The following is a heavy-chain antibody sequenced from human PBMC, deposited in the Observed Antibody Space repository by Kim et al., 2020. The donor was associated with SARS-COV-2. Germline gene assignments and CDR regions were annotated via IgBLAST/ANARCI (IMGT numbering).Heavy chain of an antibody. CDR1: GFTFSSYA. V-gene: IGHV3-23*01. J-gene: IGHJ4*02. CDR3: AKDGGYSYGSLGAPNY. D-gene: IGHD5-18*01. CDR2: ISGSGGST. Sequence: GGSLRLSCAASGFTFSSYAMSWVRQAPGKGLEWVSAISGSGGSTYYADSVKGRFTISRDNSKNTLYLQMNSLRAEDTAVYYCAKDGGYSYGSLGAPNYWGQGTLVTVSS.